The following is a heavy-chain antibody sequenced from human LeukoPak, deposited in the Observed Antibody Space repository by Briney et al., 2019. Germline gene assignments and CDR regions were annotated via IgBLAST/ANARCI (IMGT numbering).Heavy chain of an antibody. CDR2: IYYSGST. CDR3: ARDSSSGQDGVWFDP. Sequence: SETLSLTCTVSGGPISSYYWSWIRQPPGKGLEWIGYIYYSGSTNYNPSLKSRVTISVDTSKNQFSLKLSSVTAADTAVYYCARDSSSGQDGVWFDPWGQGTLVTVSS. D-gene: IGHD3-10*01. CDR1: GGPISSYY. V-gene: IGHV4-59*01. J-gene: IGHJ5*02.